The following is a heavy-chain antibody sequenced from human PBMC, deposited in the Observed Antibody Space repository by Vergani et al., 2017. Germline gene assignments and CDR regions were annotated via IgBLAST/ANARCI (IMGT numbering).Heavy chain of an antibody. J-gene: IGHJ2*01. CDR1: GFSVSNSG. CDR3: VKDIAASGNYWYFDL. CDR2: INWNSDSI. D-gene: IGHD6-13*01. V-gene: IGHV3-9*01. Sequence: VQLVESGGGVVQPGGSLRLSCVASGFSVSNSGMHWVRQTPGKGLEWVSGINWNSDSIAYADSVKGRFTISRDNAKNSLYLQMNSLRAEDTALYYCVKDIAASGNYWYFDLWGRGTLVTVSS.